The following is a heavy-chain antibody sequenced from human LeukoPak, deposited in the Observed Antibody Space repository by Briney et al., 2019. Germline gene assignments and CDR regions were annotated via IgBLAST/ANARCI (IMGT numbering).Heavy chain of an antibody. Sequence: ASVKVSYKASGYTFTSYGISWVRQAPGQGLEWMGWINPNSGGTNYAQKFQGRVTMTRDTSISTAYMELSRLRSDDTAVYYCARDLLGAASDYWGQGTLVTVSS. V-gene: IGHV1-2*02. CDR2: INPNSGGT. CDR3: ARDLLGAASDY. D-gene: IGHD1-26*01. J-gene: IGHJ4*02. CDR1: GYTFTSYG.